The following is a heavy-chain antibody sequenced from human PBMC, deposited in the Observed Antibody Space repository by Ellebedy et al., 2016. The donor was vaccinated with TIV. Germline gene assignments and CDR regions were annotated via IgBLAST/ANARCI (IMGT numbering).Heavy chain of an antibody. D-gene: IGHD1-1*01. J-gene: IGHJ5*02. V-gene: IGHV6-1*01. Sequence: MPSETLSLTCAISGDSVSSNSVAWNWIRQTPSRGLEWLGRTFYRSGSWRSDFALSMKSRITFNADTSKNQFSLQLHSMTPEDAAVYYCARDQYESLWNNWFDPWGQGTLVTVSS. CDR3: ARDQYESLWNNWFDP. CDR1: GDSVSSNSVA. CDR2: TFYRSGSWRS.